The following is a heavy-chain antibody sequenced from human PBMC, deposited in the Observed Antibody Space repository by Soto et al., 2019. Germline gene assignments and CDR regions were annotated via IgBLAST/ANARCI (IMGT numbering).Heavy chain of an antibody. CDR1: GFTVSSYS. Sequence: EVQLVESGGGLVQPGGSLRLSCAASGFTVSSYSMNWVRQAPGKGLEWVSYISISSSYIYYADSVKGRFTISRDNAKNSLYLQMNSLRAEDTAVYYCARGVSDYYDSSGYMDYWGQGTLVTVSS. CDR3: ARGVSDYYDSSGYMDY. J-gene: IGHJ4*02. CDR2: ISISSSYI. V-gene: IGHV3-21*01. D-gene: IGHD3-22*01.